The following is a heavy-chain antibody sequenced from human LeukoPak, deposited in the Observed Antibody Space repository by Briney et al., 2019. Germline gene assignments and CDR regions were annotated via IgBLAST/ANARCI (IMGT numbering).Heavy chain of an antibody. CDR2: IIPIFGTA. Sequence: SVKVSCKASGGTFSSYAISWVRQAPGQGLEWMGGIIPIFGTANYAQKFQGRVTITADESTSTAYMELSSLRSEDTAVYYCARGGQSYYYDSSGYQSFDPWGQGTLVTVSS. D-gene: IGHD3-22*01. CDR1: GGTFSSYA. CDR3: ARGGQSYYYDSSGYQSFDP. J-gene: IGHJ5*02. V-gene: IGHV1-69*13.